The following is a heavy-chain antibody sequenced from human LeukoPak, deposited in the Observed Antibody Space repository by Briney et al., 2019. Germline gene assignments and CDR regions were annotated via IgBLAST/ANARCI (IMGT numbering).Heavy chain of an antibody. V-gene: IGHV4-61*02. CDR3: ARLRAGGYQDY. D-gene: IGHD3-10*01. J-gene: IGHJ4*02. Sequence: SETLSLTCTVSGGSISSGSYYWSWIRQPAGKGLEWIGRIYTSGSTNYNPSLKSRVTISVDTSKNQFSLKLSSVTAADTAVYYCARLRAGGYQDYWGQGTLVTVSS. CDR2: IYTSGST. CDR1: GGSISSGSYY.